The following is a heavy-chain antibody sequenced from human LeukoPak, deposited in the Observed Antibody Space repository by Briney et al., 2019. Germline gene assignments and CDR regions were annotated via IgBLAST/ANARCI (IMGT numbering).Heavy chain of an antibody. D-gene: IGHD5-18*01. Sequence: GASVKVSCKASGYTSTGYYMHWVRQSPGQGLEWMGWINPNSGGTNYAQKFQGRVTMTRDTSISTAYMELSRLRSHDTAVYYCARSGYNYDYYEAFDYWGQGTLVTVSS. CDR3: ARSGYNYDYYEAFDY. J-gene: IGHJ4*02. CDR1: GYTSTGYY. V-gene: IGHV1-2*02. CDR2: INPNSGGT.